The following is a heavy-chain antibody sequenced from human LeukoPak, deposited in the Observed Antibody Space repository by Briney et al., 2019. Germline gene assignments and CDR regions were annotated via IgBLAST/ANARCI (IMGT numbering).Heavy chain of an antibody. J-gene: IGHJ4*02. D-gene: IGHD3-10*01. CDR2: ISYDGSNK. V-gene: IGHV3-30-3*01. Sequence: GGSLRLSCAASGFTFSSYAMHWVRQAPGKGLEWVAVISYDGSNKYYADSVKGRFTISRDNSKNTLYLQMNSLRAEDTAVYYCANNDDVIPGRAPNDYWGQGTLVTVSS. CDR1: GFTFSSYA. CDR3: ANNDDVIPGRAPNDY.